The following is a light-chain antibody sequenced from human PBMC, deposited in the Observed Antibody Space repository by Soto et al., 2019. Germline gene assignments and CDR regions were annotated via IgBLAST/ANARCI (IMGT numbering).Light chain of an antibody. Sequence: EIVLTQSPGTLSLSPGERATLSCRASQSVSNNYLAWYQQKPGQAPRLLIYGASSRATGIPDRFSGSGSGTDFALTFSRLEPEDFAVYHCQQYGGSPWTFGQGTKVEIK. CDR3: QQYGGSPWT. CDR2: GAS. V-gene: IGKV3-20*01. CDR1: QSVSNNY. J-gene: IGKJ1*01.